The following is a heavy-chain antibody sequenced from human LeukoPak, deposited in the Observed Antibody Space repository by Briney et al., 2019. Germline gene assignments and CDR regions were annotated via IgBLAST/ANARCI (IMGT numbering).Heavy chain of an antibody. CDR2: IYYSGST. D-gene: IGHD2-15*01. V-gene: IGHV4-39*07. Sequence: SETLSLTCTVSGGSISSSSYYWGWIRQPPGKGLEWIGSIYYSGSTYYNPSLKSRVTISVDTSKNQFSLKLSSVTAADTAVYYCARGPDLGYCSGGSCSPVDYWGQGTLVTVSS. CDR3: ARGPDLGYCSGGSCSPVDY. CDR1: GGSISSSSYY. J-gene: IGHJ4*02.